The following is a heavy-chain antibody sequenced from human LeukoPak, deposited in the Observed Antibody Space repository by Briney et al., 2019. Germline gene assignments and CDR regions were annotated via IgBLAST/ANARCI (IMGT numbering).Heavy chain of an antibody. CDR2: IRSKAYGGTT. D-gene: IGHD3-3*01. CDR1: GFTFGDYA. V-gene: IGHV3-49*04. J-gene: IGHJ4*02. CDR3: TRARLWSGYYTPFGY. Sequence: GGSLRLSCTASGFTFGDYAMSWVRQAPGKGLEWVGFIRSKAYGGTTEYAASVKGRFTISRDDSKSIAYLQMNSLKTEDTAAYYCTRARLWSGYYTPFGYWGQGTLVTVSS.